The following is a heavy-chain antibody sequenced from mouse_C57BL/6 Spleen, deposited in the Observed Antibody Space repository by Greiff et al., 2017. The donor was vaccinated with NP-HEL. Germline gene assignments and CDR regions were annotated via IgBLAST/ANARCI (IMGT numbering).Heavy chain of an antibody. CDR1: GFTFSSYA. Sequence: EVKVEESGGGLVKPGGSLKLSCAASGFTFSSYAMSWVRQTPEKRLEWVATISDGGSYTYYPDNVKGRFTISRDNAKNNLYLQMSHLKSEDTAMYYCARERLSLRFDYWGQGTTLTVSS. CDR2: ISDGGSYT. V-gene: IGHV5-4*01. CDR3: ARERLSLRFDY. D-gene: IGHD2-4*01. J-gene: IGHJ2*01.